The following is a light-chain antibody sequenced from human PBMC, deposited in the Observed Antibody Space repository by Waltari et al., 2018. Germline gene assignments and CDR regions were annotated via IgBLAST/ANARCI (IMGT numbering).Light chain of an antibody. V-gene: IGKV3-20*01. CDR3: QQYGSSPTWT. Sequence: DIVLTQSPGTLSLSPGESATLSCRASQSVSSSYLAWYQQKPGQAPRLLIYGASSRATGIPDRFSGSGSGTDFTLTISRLEPEDFAVYYCQQYGSSPTWTFGQGTKVEIK. CDR1: QSVSSSY. CDR2: GAS. J-gene: IGKJ1*01.